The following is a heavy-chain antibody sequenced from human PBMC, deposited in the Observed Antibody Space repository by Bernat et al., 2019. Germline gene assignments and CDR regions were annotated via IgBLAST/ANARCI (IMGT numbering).Heavy chain of an antibody. J-gene: IGHJ3*02. V-gene: IGHV5-51*01. Sequence: EVQLVQSGAEVKKPGESLKISCKGSGYSFTSYWIGWVRQMPGKGLEWMGIIYPGDSDTRYSPSFQGQVTISADKSICTAYLQWSSLKASDTAMYYCARQAPGIAAAGTSGNAFDIWGQGTMVTVSS. CDR3: ARQAPGIAAAGTSGNAFDI. D-gene: IGHD6-13*01. CDR1: GYSFTSYW. CDR2: IYPGDSDT.